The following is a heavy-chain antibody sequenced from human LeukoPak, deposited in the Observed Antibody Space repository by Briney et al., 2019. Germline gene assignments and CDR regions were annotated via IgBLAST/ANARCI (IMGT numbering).Heavy chain of an antibody. J-gene: IGHJ4*02. V-gene: IGHV3-23*01. Sequence: GGSLRLSCAASGFTFSSSGMSWVRQTADKGLEWVSSIHASGGRAYYADSVKGRFTVSRDNSKNTLYLQMNSLRVEDTAIYYCAKDLRNGDNYGFWDYWGQGTLVTVSS. D-gene: IGHD4/OR15-4a*01. CDR2: IHASGGRA. CDR3: AKDLRNGDNYGFWDY. CDR1: GFTFSSSG.